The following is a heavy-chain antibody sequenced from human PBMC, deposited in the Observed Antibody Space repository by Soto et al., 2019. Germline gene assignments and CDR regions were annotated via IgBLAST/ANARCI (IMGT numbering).Heavy chain of an antibody. Sequence: EVQLVESGGGLVQPGGSLRLSCAASGFTVSSNYMSWVRQAPGKGLEWVSVIYSGGYTHYADSVKGRFTISRHNSKNTLSVQMNSLRAEDTAVYFCAGGRRVDAFDIWGQGTMVTVSS. V-gene: IGHV3-53*04. J-gene: IGHJ3*02. CDR2: IYSGGYT. CDR1: GFTVSSNY. CDR3: AGGRRVDAFDI.